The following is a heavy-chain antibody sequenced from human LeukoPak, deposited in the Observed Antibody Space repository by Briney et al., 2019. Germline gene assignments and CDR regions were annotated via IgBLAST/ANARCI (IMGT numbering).Heavy chain of an antibody. D-gene: IGHD6-13*01. V-gene: IGHV3-7*03. CDR1: GFTFSGFS. CDR2: IKQDGSER. J-gene: IGHJ4*02. CDR3: ARDKPFIAAAGTADY. Sequence: GGSLRLSCAASGFTFSGFSMSWVRQSPTKGLEWVANIKQDGSERYYVDSVKRRFTISRDNAKNSLSLQMNNLRAEDTAVYYCARDKPFIAAAGTADYWGQGTLVTVSS.